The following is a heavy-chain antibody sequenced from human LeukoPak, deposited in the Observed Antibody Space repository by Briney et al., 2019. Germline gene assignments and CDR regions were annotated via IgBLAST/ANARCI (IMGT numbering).Heavy chain of an antibody. CDR1: GFTFSSYS. CDR2: ISSSSSYI. Sequence: GGSLRLSCAASGFTFSSYSMNWVRQAPGKGLEWVSSISSSSSYIYYADSVRGRLTSSRDNAENSLYLQMNSLRAEDTAVYYCAVRGVPAADIYHDYWGQGTLVTVSS. J-gene: IGHJ4*02. D-gene: IGHD2-2*01. V-gene: IGHV3-21*01. CDR3: AVRGVPAADIYHDY.